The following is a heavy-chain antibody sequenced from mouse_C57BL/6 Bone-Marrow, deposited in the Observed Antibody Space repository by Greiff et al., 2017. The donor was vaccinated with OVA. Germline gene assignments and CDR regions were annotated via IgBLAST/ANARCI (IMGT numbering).Heavy chain of an antibody. J-gene: IGHJ1*03. CDR2: IDPSDSYT. CDR1: GYTFTSYW. Sequence: QVQLQQPGAELVRPGTSVKLSCKASGYTFTSYWMHWVKQRPGQGLEWIGVIDPSDSYTNYNQKFKGKATLTVDTSSSTAYMQLSSRTSEDSAVYYCARYECHWYFDVGGTGTTVTVSS. V-gene: IGHV1-59*01. CDR3: ARYECHWYFDV. D-gene: IGHD6-1*01.